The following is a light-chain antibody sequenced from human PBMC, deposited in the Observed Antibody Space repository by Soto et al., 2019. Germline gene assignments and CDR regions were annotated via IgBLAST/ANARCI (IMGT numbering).Light chain of an antibody. J-gene: IGKJ1*01. CDR1: QSISTW. CDR3: QQYNSYWT. CDR2: KAS. V-gene: IGKV1-5*03. Sequence: DIQMTQSPSTPSASVGDRVTITCRASQSISTWLAWYQQKPGKAPKLLIDKASDLESGLPSRFSGSGSGTEFTLTISRLQPDDVATYYCQQYNSYWTFGQGTKVEIK.